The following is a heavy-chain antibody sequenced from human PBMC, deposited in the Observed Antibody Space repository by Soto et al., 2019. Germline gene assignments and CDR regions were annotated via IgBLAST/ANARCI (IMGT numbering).Heavy chain of an antibody. V-gene: IGHV4-59*08. CDR3: ARTSISGYDY. D-gene: IGHD3-9*01. J-gene: IGHJ4*02. CDR1: GDSISSYS. CDR2: FHNSGST. Sequence: PSETLSLTCTVSGDSISSYSWSWIRQPPGKGLEWIAYFHNSGSTKYNPSPKIRITISIDTSKNQISLNLSSVTAADTAVYYCARTSISGYDYWGQGILVTVSS.